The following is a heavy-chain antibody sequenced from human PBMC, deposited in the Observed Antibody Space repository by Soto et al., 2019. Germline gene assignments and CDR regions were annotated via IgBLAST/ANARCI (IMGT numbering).Heavy chain of an antibody. V-gene: IGHV3-23*01. CDR3: AKARSVAPGLTSYFEH. Sequence: LRLSCAASGFTFTSHAMGWVRQAPGKGLEWVSALSESGRTTYYADSVKGRFSISKDNSNDTLYLQMNSLRAEDTAVYFCAKARSVAPGLTSYFEHWGQGTLVTVSS. CDR1: GFTFTSHA. J-gene: IGHJ4*02. CDR2: LSESGRTT.